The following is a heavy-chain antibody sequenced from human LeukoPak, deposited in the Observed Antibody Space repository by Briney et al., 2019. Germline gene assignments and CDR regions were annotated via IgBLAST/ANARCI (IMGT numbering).Heavy chain of an antibody. Sequence: GGSLRLSCAASGFTFSSYGMHWVRQAPGKGLEWVAVIWYDGSNKYYADSVKGRFTISRDNSKNTLYLQMNSLRAEDTAMYYCARESTALIRVGATTHFDYWGQGTQVTVSS. V-gene: IGHV3-33*01. CDR1: GFTFSSYG. D-gene: IGHD1-26*01. CDR2: IWYDGSNK. J-gene: IGHJ4*02. CDR3: ARESTALIRVGATTHFDY.